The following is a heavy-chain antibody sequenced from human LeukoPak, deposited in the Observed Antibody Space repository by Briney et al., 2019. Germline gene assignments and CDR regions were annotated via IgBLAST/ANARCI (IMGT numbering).Heavy chain of an antibody. CDR3: ARARLQWEVRYPRFDS. V-gene: IGHV3-30*03. J-gene: IGHJ4*02. CDR1: GFTFSDYY. D-gene: IGHD1-26*01. Sequence: PGGSLRLSCAASGFTFSDYYMSWVRQAPGKGLEWVAVISYDGSYKDYGDPVKGRFTLSRDNSKSTVFLEMSSLRAEDTAVYHCARARLQWEVRYPRFDSWGQGTLVTVSS. CDR2: ISYDGSYK.